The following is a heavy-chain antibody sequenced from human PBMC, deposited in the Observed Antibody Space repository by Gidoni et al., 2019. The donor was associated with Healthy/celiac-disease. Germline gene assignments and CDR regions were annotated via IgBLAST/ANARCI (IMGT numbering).Heavy chain of an antibody. CDR2: ST. D-gene: IGHD1-26*01. Sequence: STYYNPSLKSRVTISVDTSKNQFSLKLSSVTAADTAVYYCARASFRIVGATTLMPGTNYYGMDVWGQGTTVTVSS. J-gene: IGHJ6*02. CDR3: ARASFRIVGATTLMPGTNYYGMDV. V-gene: IGHV4-39*01.